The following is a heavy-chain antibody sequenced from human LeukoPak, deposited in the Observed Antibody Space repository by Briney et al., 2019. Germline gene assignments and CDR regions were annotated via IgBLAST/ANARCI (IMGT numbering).Heavy chain of an antibody. D-gene: IGHD4-23*01. Sequence: ASVKVSYTTSGYKFNVYDILWVRQAPGHGLDYVGWISTYTGRANYAQKFQGRVSMDTDTSTTTAYSELTNLTSSDTGLYYCARADGTNSGTNAFDVWGLGALVTVAS. CDR2: ISTYTGRA. V-gene: IGHV1-18*01. J-gene: IGHJ3*01. CDR1: GYKFNVYD. CDR3: ARADGTNSGTNAFDV.